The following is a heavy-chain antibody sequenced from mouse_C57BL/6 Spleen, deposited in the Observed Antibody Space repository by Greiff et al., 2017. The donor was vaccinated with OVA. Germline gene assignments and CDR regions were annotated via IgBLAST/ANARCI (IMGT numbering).Heavy chain of an antibody. V-gene: IGHV1-62-2*01. CDR3: ARHEGGYGRGPHYAMDY. Sequence: VQRVESGAELVKPGASVKLSCKASGYTFTEYTIHWVKQRSGQGLEWIGWFYPGSGSIKYNEKFKDKATLTADKSSSTVYMELSRLTSEDSAVYFCARHEGGYGRGPHYAMDYWGQGTSVTVSS. CDR1: GYTFTEYT. J-gene: IGHJ4*01. D-gene: IGHD2-1*01. CDR2: FYPGSGSI.